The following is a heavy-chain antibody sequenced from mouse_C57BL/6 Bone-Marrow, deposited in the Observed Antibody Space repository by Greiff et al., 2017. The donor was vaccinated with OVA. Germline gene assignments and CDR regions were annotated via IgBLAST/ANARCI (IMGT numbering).Heavy chain of an antibody. CDR2: ISTGGDYI. CDR3: TRGHYSNYGAY. J-gene: IGHJ3*01. CDR1: GFTFSSYA. D-gene: IGHD2-5*01. V-gene: IGHV5-9-1*02. Sequence: EVQVVESGEGLVKPGGSLKLSCAASGFTFSSYAMSWVRQTPEKRLEWVAYISTGGDYIYYADTMKGRYTISRDNARNTLYLQMSSLKSEDTAMYYCTRGHYSNYGAYWGQGTLVTVSA.